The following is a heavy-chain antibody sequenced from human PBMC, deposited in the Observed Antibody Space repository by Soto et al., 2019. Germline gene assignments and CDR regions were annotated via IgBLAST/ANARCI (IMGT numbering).Heavy chain of an antibody. CDR1: GGSFSGYY. CDR2: INHSGST. D-gene: IGHD4-17*01. Sequence: QVQLQQWGAGLLKPSETLSLTCAVYGGSFSGYYWSWVRQPPGKGLEWIGEINHSGSTNCNPSLKSRVTTSVDTSKYQFSLKLSSVTAADTAVYYCARGLTTVTTVRYFDSWGHGTLVTVSS. CDR3: ARGLTTVTTVRYFDS. V-gene: IGHV4-34*01. J-gene: IGHJ4*01.